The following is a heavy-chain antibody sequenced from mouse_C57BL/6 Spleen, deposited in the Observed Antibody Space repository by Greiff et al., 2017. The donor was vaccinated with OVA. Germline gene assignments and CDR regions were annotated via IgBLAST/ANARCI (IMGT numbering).Heavy chain of an antibody. Sequence: QVQLKQSGTELVKPGASVKLSCKASGYTFTSYWMHWVKQRPGQGLEWIGNINPSNGGTNYNEKFKSKATLTVDKSSSTAYMQLSSLTSEDSAVYYCAREGFGNYFDYWGQGTTLTVSS. CDR3: AREGFGNYFDY. V-gene: IGHV1-53*01. CDR1: GYTFTSYW. J-gene: IGHJ2*01. CDR2: INPSNGGT.